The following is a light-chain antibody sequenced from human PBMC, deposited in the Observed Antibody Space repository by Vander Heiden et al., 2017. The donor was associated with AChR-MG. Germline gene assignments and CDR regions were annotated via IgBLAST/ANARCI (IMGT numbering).Light chain of an antibody. V-gene: IGKV3-20*01. J-gene: IGKJ2*01. CDR1: QSVSSNY. Sequence: EIVLTQSPGTLSLSPGERATLSCRASQSVSSNYLAWYQQKPGQAPRLRIFGASSRATGIPDRFSGSGSGTDFTLTISRLEPQDFALYYCQQYGSSPPHTFGQGTKLEIK. CDR2: GAS. CDR3: QQYGSSPPHT.